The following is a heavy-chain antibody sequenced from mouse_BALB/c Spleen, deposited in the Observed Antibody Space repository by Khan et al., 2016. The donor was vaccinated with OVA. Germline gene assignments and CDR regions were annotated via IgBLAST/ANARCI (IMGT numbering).Heavy chain of an antibody. Sequence: EVELVESGGDLVKPGGSLKLSCAASGFSFSSYSMSWVRQTPDKRLEWVATISSGGDYTYYPDIVKGRFTISRDNAKNTLYLQMSSLKSEDTDMYYCASNLTGSFAYWGQGTLVTVSA. J-gene: IGHJ3*01. D-gene: IGHD4-1*01. CDR3: ASNLTGSFAY. CDR2: ISSGGDYT. CDR1: GFSFSSYS. V-gene: IGHV5-6*01.